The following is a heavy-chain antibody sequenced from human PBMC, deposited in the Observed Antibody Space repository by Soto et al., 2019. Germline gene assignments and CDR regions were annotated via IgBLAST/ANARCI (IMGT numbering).Heavy chain of an antibody. J-gene: IGHJ4*02. CDR2: FIPIFGTA. D-gene: IGHD3-9*01. V-gene: IGHV1-69*01. CDR1: GGTFRSYA. CDR3: AGASYDILTGYPWD. Sequence: QVQLVQSGAEVKKPRSSVKVSCKAYGGTFRSYAISWVRQAPGKGLEWMGVFIPIFGTANYAQTFLGRVTITADESTSTAYMELSSLRSEDTAVYYCAGASYDILTGYPWDWGQGTLVTVSS.